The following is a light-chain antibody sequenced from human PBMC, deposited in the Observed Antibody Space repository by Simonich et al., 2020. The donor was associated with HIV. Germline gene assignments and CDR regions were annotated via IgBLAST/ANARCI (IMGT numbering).Light chain of an antibody. Sequence: QSALTHPSSVSGSTGQAVTISCTGTTSDVGGYNYCYCDQQHPGKAPKVMIYDVSNRPSGVSNSVSGSKSGNTASLTISGLQAEDEDYYYCSSNTSSSTTNYVFGTGTKVTVL. CDR3: SSNTSSSTTNYV. V-gene: IGLV2-14*03. CDR2: DVS. CDR1: TSDVGGYNY. J-gene: IGLJ1*01.